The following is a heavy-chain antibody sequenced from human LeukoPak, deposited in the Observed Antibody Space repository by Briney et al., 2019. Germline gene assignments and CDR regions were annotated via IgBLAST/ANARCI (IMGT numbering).Heavy chain of an antibody. J-gene: IGHJ4*02. CDR2: LSWHSGSI. D-gene: IGHD1-26*01. CDR1: GFTFA. Sequence: PGRSLRLSCVASGFTFAMHWVRQAPGTGLEWVSGLSWHSGSIGYADSVKGRFIISRGNAKNSLYLEMNSLRPEDSALYYCAKETKVGENLYYFDYWGQGTLVTVSS. V-gene: IGHV3-9*01. CDR3: AKETKVGENLYYFDY.